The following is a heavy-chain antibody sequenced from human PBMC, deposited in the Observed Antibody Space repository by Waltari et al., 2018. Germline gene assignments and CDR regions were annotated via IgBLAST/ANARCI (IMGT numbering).Heavy chain of an antibody. CDR1: GFTFRNYW. D-gene: IGHD4-17*01. Sequence: EVQLVESGGGLVQPGGSLRLSCAASGFTFRNYWMSWVRQAPGKGLEWVANIKEDGSDENYVDSVKGRFTISRDNSKNSLSLQMNSLRAEDTAVYYCARVCHDHGDYESPNFDYWGQGTLVTVSS. J-gene: IGHJ4*02. V-gene: IGHV3-7*01. CDR3: ARVCHDHGDYESPNFDY. CDR2: IKEDGSDE.